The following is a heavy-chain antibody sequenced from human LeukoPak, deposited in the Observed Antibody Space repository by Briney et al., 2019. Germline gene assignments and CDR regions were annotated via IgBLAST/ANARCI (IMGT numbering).Heavy chain of an antibody. CDR3: AREGGPYRPLDY. J-gene: IGHJ4*02. Sequence: SETLSLTCAVYGGXFSGYYWSWIRQPPGKGLEWIGEINHSGSTNYNPSLESRVTMTVDMSENHISLKLTSVTAADTAVYYCAREGGPYRPLDYSGQGTLVTVSS. CDR2: INHSGST. V-gene: IGHV4-34*01. CDR1: GGXFSGYY.